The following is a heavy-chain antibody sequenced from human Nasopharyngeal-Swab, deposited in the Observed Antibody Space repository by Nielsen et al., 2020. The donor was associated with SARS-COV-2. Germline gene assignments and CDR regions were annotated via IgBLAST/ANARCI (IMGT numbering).Heavy chain of an antibody. Sequence: GESLKISCAASGFTFSSYAMHWVRQAPGKGLEWVAVISYDGSNKYYADSVKGRFTISRDNSKNTLYLQMNSLRAEDTAVYYCARDRESVAGPFDYWGQGTLVTVSS. CDR3: ARDRESVAGPFDY. D-gene: IGHD6-19*01. J-gene: IGHJ4*02. V-gene: IGHV3-30-3*01. CDR1: GFTFSSYA. CDR2: ISYDGSNK.